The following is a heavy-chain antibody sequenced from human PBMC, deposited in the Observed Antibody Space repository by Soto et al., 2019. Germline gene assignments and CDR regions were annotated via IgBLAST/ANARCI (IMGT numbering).Heavy chain of an antibody. J-gene: IGHJ4*02. Sequence: GGSLRRSGAAGGCIFSDHYIDWVRQAPGKGLEWACLTANRSSSSTTEYSSSVICRFTISRDDSLSSLFLQMSSLTAEDTPASYLVRDGAYTWNYFLEYCGQGPLVAVSS. D-gene: IGHD1-7*01. V-gene: IGHV3-72*01. CDR2: TANRSSSSTT. CDR3: VRDGAYTWNYFLEY. CDR1: GCIFSDHY.